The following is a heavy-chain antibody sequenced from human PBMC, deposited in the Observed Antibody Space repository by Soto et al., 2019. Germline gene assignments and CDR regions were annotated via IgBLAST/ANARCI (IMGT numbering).Heavy chain of an antibody. CDR1: GYTFTSYG. CDR3: AISVPYGSGSYSLYY. CDR2: ISAYNGNT. J-gene: IGHJ4*02. Sequence: QVQLVQSGAEVKKPGASVKVSCKASGYTFTSYGISWVRQAPGQGLEWMGWISAYNGNTNYAQKLQGRVTMTTDTSTSTAYMELRSLRADDTAVYYCAISVPYGSGSYSLYYLGQGTLVTVSS. V-gene: IGHV1-18*01. D-gene: IGHD3-10*01.